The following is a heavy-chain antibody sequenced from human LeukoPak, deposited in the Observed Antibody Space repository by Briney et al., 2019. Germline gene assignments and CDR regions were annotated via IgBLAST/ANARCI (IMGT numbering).Heavy chain of an antibody. CDR3: AKDPSHI. CDR1: GFTFSSYG. V-gene: IGHV3-30*02. J-gene: IGHJ3*02. Sequence: GGSLRLSCAASGFTFSSYGMHWVRQAPGKGLEWVAFIRYDGNIKYYADSVKGRFTISRDDSKNTLYLQMNSLRAEDTAVYYCAKDPSHIWGQGTMVTVSS. CDR2: IRYDGNIK.